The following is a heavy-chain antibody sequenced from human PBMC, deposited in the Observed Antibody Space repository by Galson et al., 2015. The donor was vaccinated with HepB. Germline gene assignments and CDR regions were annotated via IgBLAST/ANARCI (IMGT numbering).Heavy chain of an antibody. CDR3: ARDSRYYYGSGSYYDAFHI. CDR2: IYYSGST. V-gene: IGHV4-31*03. Sequence: TLSLTCTVSGGSISSGGYYWSWIRQHPGKGLEWIGYIYYSGSTYYNPSLKSRVTISVDTSKNQFSLKLSSVTAADTAVYYCARDSRYYYGSGSYYDAFHIWGQGTMVTVSS. J-gene: IGHJ3*02. CDR1: GGSISSGGYY. D-gene: IGHD3-10*01.